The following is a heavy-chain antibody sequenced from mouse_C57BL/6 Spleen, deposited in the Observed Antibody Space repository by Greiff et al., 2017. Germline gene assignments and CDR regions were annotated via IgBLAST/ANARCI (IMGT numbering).Heavy chain of an antibody. V-gene: IGHV5-16*01. CDR2: INYDGSST. D-gene: IGHD2-4*01. CDR1: GFTFSDYY. CDR3: ARDEGLRRFAY. J-gene: IGHJ3*01. Sequence: DVKLVESEGGLVQPGSSMKLSCTASGFTFSDYYMAWVRQVPEKGLEWVANINYDGSSTYYLASLKSRFIISRDNATNILYLQMSSRKSEDTATYYCARDEGLRRFAYWGQGTLVTVSA.